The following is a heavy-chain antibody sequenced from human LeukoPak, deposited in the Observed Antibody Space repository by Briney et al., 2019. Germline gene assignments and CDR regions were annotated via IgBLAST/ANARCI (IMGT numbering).Heavy chain of an antibody. V-gene: IGHV3-48*03. CDR1: GFTFSNYE. Sequence: PGGSLRLSCAASGFTFSNYEFNWVRQAPGKGLEWVSYISSSGRYIYYADSVKGRFTISRDNAKNSLYLQMNSLRAEDTAVYYCARDLVQLWSKDFWGQGTLVTVSS. D-gene: IGHD5-18*01. CDR2: ISSSGRYI. CDR3: ARDLVQLWSKDF. J-gene: IGHJ4*02.